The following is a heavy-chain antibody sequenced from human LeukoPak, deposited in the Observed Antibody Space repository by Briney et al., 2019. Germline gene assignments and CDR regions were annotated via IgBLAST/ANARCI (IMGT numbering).Heavy chain of an antibody. CDR1: GFVFSTYD. CDR3: ARGESFAFDV. J-gene: IGHJ3*01. CDR2: ISRAGDRT. Sequence: PGGSLRLSCAGSGFVFSTYDMGWVRQAPGKGLEWVSSISRAGDRTYYEDSVKGRFTISRDNSRHTMFLQMNSLRAEDTAVYYCARGESFAFDVWGQGTMVTVSS. V-gene: IGHV3-23*01.